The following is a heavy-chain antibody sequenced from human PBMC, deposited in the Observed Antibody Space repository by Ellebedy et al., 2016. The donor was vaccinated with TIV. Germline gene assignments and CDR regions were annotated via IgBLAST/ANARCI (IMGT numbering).Heavy chain of an antibody. V-gene: IGHV3-33*08. J-gene: IGHJ4*02. CDR1: GFTSSSYG. CDR3: AREFDDYFFDY. Sequence: GGSLRLSCAASGFTSSSYGMHWVRQAPGKGLKWVAGLWFDGDNRYYADSVKGRFTISRDNSKNTLYLQLNSLRAEDTAVYYCAREFDDYFFDYWGQGTLVTVSS. D-gene: IGHD2-21*02. CDR2: LWFDGDNR.